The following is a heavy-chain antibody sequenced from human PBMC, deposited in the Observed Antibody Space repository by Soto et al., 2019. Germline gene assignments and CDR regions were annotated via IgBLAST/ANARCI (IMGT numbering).Heavy chain of an antibody. CDR2: IYYSGST. CDR1: GGSISSYY. J-gene: IGHJ5*02. CDR3: ARNILHRWFDP. V-gene: IGHV4-59*08. Sequence: PSETLSLTCTVSGGSISSYYWSWIRQPPGKGLEWIGYIYYSGSTNYNPSLKSRVTISVDTSKNQFSLKLSSVTAADTAVYYCARNILHRWFDPWGQGTLVTVSS.